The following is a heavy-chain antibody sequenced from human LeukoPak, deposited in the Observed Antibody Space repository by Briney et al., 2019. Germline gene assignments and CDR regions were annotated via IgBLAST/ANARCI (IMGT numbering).Heavy chain of an antibody. CDR1: GGSISSYY. CDR3: AGDSKRITIFGERPGAFDI. V-gene: IGHV4-4*07. J-gene: IGHJ3*02. CDR2: IYTSGST. Sequence: SETLSLTCTVSGGSISSYYWSWIRQPAGKGLEWIGRIYTSGSTNYNPSLKSRVTMSVDTSKNQFSLKLSSVTAADTAVYYCAGDSKRITIFGERPGAFDIWGQGTMVTVSS. D-gene: IGHD3-3*01.